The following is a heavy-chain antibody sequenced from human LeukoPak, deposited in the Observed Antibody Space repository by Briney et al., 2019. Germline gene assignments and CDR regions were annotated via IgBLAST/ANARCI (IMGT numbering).Heavy chain of an antibody. Sequence: GGSLRLSCAASGFTFSSYAMSWVRQAPGKGLEWVSAISGSGGSTYYADSVKGRFTISRDNSKNTLYLQVNSLRAEDTAVYYCARGLMKRPGDFDYWAREPWSPSPQ. J-gene: IGHJ4*02. CDR3: ARGLMKRPGDFDY. V-gene: IGHV3-23*01. CDR2: ISGSGGST. D-gene: IGHD3-10*01. CDR1: GFTFSSYA.